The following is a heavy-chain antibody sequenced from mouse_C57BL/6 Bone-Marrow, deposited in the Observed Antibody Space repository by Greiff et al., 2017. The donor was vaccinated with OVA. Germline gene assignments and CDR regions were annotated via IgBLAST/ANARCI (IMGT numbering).Heavy chain of an antibody. J-gene: IGHJ2*01. V-gene: IGHV1-64*01. D-gene: IGHD2-12*01. CDR2: INPSSGGT. Sequence: QVQLQQPGAELVKPGASVKLSCKASGYTFTSYWMHWVKQRPGQGLEWIGMINPSSGGTNYTEKFKSKATLTVDKSSSTAYMQLSNLTSEDSAVYYCVTIPRPYFDYWGQGTTLTVSS. CDR3: VTIPRPYFDY. CDR1: GYTFTSYW.